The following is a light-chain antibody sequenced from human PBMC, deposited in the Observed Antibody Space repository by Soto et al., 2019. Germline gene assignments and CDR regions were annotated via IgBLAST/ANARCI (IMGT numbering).Light chain of an antibody. CDR1: SSNIGNNA. CDR3: AAWDDSLNGGV. Sequence: QPVLTQPPSVSEAPRQRVTISCSGSSSNIGNNAVNWYQQLPGKAPKLLIYYDDLLPSGVSDRFSGSKSGTSASLAIGGLQSEDEADYYCAAWDDSLNGGVFGGGTKLTVL. V-gene: IGLV1-36*01. CDR2: YDD. J-gene: IGLJ2*01.